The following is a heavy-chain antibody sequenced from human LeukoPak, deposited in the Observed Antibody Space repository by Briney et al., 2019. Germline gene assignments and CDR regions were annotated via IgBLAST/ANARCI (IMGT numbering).Heavy chain of an antibody. V-gene: IGHV3-66*01. J-gene: IGHJ4*02. CDR3: ARVGKNGWEFDH. Sequence: PGGSLRLSCAASGITVSSNYMTWVRQAPGKGLEWVSVIYKSGSTDYTDTVKGRFTISRDKTKDLLHLQMSSLRAEDTAVYYCARVGKNGWEFDHWGQGTLVTVSS. D-gene: IGHD6-19*01. CDR1: GITVSSNY. CDR2: IYKSGST.